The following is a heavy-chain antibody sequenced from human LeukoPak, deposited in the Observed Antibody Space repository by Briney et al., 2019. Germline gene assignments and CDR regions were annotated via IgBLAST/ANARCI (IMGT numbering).Heavy chain of an antibody. CDR2: TYYRSKWYN. V-gene: IGHV6-1*01. Sequence: SQTLSLTCAISGDSFSSNSAAWNWIRQSPSRGLEWLGRTYYRSKWYNDYAVSVKSRITINPDTSKNQFSLQLNSVTPEDTAVYYCARDRRSGADYYYYYMDVWGKGTTVTVSS. J-gene: IGHJ6*03. CDR3: ARDRRSGADYYYYYMDV. D-gene: IGHD2-15*01. CDR1: GDSFSSNSAA.